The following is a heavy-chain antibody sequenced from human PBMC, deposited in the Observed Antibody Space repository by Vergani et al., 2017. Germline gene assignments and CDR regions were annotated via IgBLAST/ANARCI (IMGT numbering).Heavy chain of an antibody. J-gene: IGHJ6*02. Sequence: QMQLVQSGPEVKKPGTSVKVSCKASGFTFTSSAVQWVRQARGQRLEWIGWIVVGSGNTNYAQKFQERVTITRDMSTSTAYMELSSLISEDTAVYYCAAGGQGGVDSSSWYPYYYYGMDVWGQGTTVTVSS. CDR3: AAGGQGGVDSSSWYPYYYYGMDV. D-gene: IGHD6-13*01. CDR2: IVVGSGNT. CDR1: GFTFTSSA. V-gene: IGHV1-58*01.